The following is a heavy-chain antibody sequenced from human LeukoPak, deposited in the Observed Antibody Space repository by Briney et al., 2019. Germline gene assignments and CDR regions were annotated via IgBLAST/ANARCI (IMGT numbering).Heavy chain of an antibody. V-gene: IGHV4-39*07. CDR3: ARRSAGPGSLPYYYGMDV. Sequence: SETLSLTCTVSGGSISSSSYYWSWIRQPPGKGLEWIGEINHSGSTNYNPSLKSRVTISVDTSKNQFSLKLSSVTAADTAVYYCARRSAGPGSLPYYYGMDVWGQGTTVTVSS. CDR1: GGSISSSSYY. J-gene: IGHJ6*02. D-gene: IGHD6-13*01. CDR2: INHSGST.